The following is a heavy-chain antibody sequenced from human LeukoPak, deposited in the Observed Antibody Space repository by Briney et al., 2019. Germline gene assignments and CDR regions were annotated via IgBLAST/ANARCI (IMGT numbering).Heavy chain of an antibody. CDR3: ARASVGATIIPDY. CDR1: GFTFSSYA. J-gene: IGHJ4*02. Sequence: PGGSLRLSCAASGFTFSSYAMHWVRQAPGKGLEWVAVISYDGSNKYYADSVKGRLTISRDNSKNTLYLQMNSLRAEDTAVYYCARASVGATIIPDYWGQGTLVTVSS. V-gene: IGHV3-30*04. CDR2: ISYDGSNK. D-gene: IGHD1-26*01.